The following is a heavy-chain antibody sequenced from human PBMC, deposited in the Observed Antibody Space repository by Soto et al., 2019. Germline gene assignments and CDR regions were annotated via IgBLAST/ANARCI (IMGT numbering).Heavy chain of an antibody. CDR1: GGSISSGGYS. CDR2: MYHSGST. D-gene: IGHD1-20*01. J-gene: IGHJ5*01. V-gene: IGHV4-30-2*03. CDR3: ARHSHIIGPGDS. Sequence: PSETLSLTCAVSGGSISSGGYSWSWIRQPPGKGLEWIGYMYHSGSTYYNPSLRSRVTISVDTSKNQFSLILRSLTAADTAVYYCARHSHIIGPGDSWGQGTLVTVSS.